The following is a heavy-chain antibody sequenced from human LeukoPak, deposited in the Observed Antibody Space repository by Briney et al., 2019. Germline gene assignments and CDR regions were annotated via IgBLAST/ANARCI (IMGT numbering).Heavy chain of an antibody. CDR3: ARGETGTSFDWFDP. CDR1: GGTFSSYA. D-gene: IGHD1-14*01. CDR2: IIPIFGTA. Sequence: ASVKVSCKASGGTFSSYAISWVRQAPGQGLEWMGGIIPIFGTANYAQKFQGRVTMTTDTSTNTAYMELTSLRSDDTAVYYCARGETGTSFDWFDPWGQGTLVTVSS. J-gene: IGHJ5*02. V-gene: IGHV1-69*05.